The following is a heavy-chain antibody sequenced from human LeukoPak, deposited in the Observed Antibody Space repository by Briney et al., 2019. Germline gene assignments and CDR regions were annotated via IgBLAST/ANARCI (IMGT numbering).Heavy chain of an antibody. CDR1: GFTFSSYA. D-gene: IGHD3-9*01. CDR3: AKDATASPYFHWFDN. V-gene: IGHV3-23*01. CDR2: ISSGDRT. J-gene: IGHJ4*02. Sequence: GGSLRLSCAASGFTFSSYAMNWVRQAPGKGLEWVAGISSGDRTFHAESVKGRFTISRDKSKDTLYLQMNSLRAEDTAVYYCAKDATASPYFHWFDNWGQGSQVIVSS.